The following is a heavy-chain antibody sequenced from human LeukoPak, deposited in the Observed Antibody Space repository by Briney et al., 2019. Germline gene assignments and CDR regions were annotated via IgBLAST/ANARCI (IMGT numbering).Heavy chain of an antibody. CDR3: ARDCSGGPPGWFDP. CDR1: GYTFTSYA. Sequence: ASVKVSCKASGYTFTSYAIHWVRQAPGQSLEWMGWIIAGNGNTKYSQRFQGRVTITRDTSASTAYMELSSLRSDDTAVYYCARDCSGGPPGWFDPWGQGTLVTVPT. CDR2: IIAGNGNT. D-gene: IGHD2-15*01. J-gene: IGHJ5*02. V-gene: IGHV1-3*01.